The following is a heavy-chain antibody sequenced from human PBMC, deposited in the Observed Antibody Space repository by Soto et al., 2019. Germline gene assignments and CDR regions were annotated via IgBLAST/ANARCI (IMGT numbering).Heavy chain of an antibody. J-gene: IGHJ6*02. V-gene: IGHV1-2*02. Sequence: ASVKVSCKASGYIFTGYHIHWVRQAPGRGLEWMGWINPNSGDTEYAQNFQGRVTMTRDTSFNLVYMEMSGLMSDDTAVYYCAREARGTRDFDEMDSWGQGTTVTVSS. CDR1: GYIFTGYH. CDR2: INPNSGDT. CDR3: AREARGTRDFDEMDS. D-gene: IGHD3-9*01.